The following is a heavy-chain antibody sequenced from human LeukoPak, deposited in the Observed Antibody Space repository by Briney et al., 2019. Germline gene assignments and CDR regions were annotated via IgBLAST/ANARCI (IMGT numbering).Heavy chain of an antibody. J-gene: IGHJ4*02. CDR1: GGSISRSSYY. D-gene: IGHD6-13*01. CDR2: VYYRQNT. V-gene: IGHV4-39*01. Sequence: SVTLSLTCTVSGGSISRSSYYWGWIRQPPGKGLEWIGSVYYRQNTYYNPSLKSRVTISVDTSKNQFSLKRSSVTAADTAVYYCARQITSPGTWGWDVIDYWGQGTLVTVSS. CDR3: ARQITSPGTWGWDVIDY.